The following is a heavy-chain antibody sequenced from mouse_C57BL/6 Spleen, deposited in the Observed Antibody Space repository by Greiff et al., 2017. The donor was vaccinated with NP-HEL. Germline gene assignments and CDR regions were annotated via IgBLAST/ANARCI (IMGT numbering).Heavy chain of an antibody. J-gene: IGHJ1*03. Sequence: EVKLMESGGGLVKPGGSLKLSCAASGFTFSDYGMHWVRQAPEKGLEWVAYISSGSSTIYYADPVKGRFPISRDNAKNTLFLQMTSLRSEDTAMYYCARGIGSSRYGYFDVWGTGTTVTVSS. CDR1: GFTFSDYG. CDR2: ISSGSSTI. V-gene: IGHV5-17*01. D-gene: IGHD1-1*01. CDR3: ARGIGSSRYGYFDV.